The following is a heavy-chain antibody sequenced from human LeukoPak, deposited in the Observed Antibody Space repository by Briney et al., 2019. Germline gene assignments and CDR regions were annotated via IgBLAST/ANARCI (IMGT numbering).Heavy chain of an antibody. CDR1: GGSVSSYY. Sequence: SETLSLTCSVSGGSVSSYYWGWIRRPPGKGLEWIGYIYYGGTTYYNPSLKSRVTISVDTSSNHVSLRLTSVTATDTAVYFCARRGSSGHYGGWFDPWGPGTLVTVSS. D-gene: IGHD6-19*01. J-gene: IGHJ5*02. CDR3: ARRGSSGHYGGWFDP. V-gene: IGHV4-59*08. CDR2: IYYGGTT.